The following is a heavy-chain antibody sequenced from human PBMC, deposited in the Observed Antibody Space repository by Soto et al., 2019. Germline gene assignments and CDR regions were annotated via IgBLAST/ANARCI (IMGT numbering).Heavy chain of an antibody. CDR3: ASLTTMVRGSYFDY. V-gene: IGHV4-34*01. J-gene: IGHJ4*02. CDR2: INHSGST. Sequence: QVQLQQWGAGLLKPSETLSLTCAVYGGSFSGYYWSWIRQPPGQGLEWIGEINHSGSTNYNPSLKSRVTISVDTSKNQFSLKLSSVTAADTAVYYCASLTTMVRGSYFDYWGQGTLVTVSS. D-gene: IGHD3-10*01. CDR1: GGSFSGYY.